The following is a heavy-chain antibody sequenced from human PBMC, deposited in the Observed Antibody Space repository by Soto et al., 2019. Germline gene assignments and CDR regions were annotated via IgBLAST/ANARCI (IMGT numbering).Heavy chain of an antibody. V-gene: IGHV1-69*12. CDR2: IIPIFGTA. CDR1: GGTFSSYA. Sequence: QVQLVQSGAEVKKPGSSVKVSCKASGGTFSSYAISWVRQAPGQGLEWMGGIIPIFGTANYAQKFQGRVTITADESTSTTYMEHSSLRSEDTAVYYCARHPRQNYYYGMDVWGQGTTVTVSS. J-gene: IGHJ6*02. CDR3: ARHPRQNYYYGMDV.